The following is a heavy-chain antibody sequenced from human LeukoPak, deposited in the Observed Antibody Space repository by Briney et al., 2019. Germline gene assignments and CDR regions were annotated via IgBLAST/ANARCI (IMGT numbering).Heavy chain of an antibody. V-gene: IGHV4-39*01. CDR3: ARSGIFYGSGRGRFGP. D-gene: IGHD3-10*01. CDR1: GGSINTGPSF. J-gene: IGHJ5*02. CDR2: VYESGTT. Sequence: SETLSLTCNVSGGSINTGPSFWGRFRQPPGKGLEWIGSVYESGTTYFNPSLKSRLTIAIDSSNNQVSLRLNSVTAEDSAMYFCARSGIFYGSGRGRFGPWGQGTLVSVSS.